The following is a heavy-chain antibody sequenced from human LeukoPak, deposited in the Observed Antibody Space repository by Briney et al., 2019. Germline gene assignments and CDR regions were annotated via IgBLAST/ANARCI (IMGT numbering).Heavy chain of an antibody. D-gene: IGHD1-26*01. CDR1: GYTFTSYD. CDR2: MNPNSGNT. CDR3: ARQSGILKAFDY. V-gene: IGHV1-8*01. J-gene: IGHJ4*02. Sequence: ASVKVSCKASGYTFTSYDINWVRQATGQGLEWMGWMNPNSGNTGYAQKFQGRVTMTRNTSISTAYMELSSLRSVDTAVYYCARQSGILKAFDYWGQGTLVTVSS.